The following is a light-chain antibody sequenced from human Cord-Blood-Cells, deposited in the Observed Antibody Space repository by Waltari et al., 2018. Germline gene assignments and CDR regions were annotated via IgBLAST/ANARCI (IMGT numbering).Light chain of an antibody. CDR1: QSISSY. CDR3: QQSYSTPYS. V-gene: IGKV1-39*01. CDR2: AAS. Sequence: DIQMTQSPSSLSASVGDRVTITCRASQSISSYLNWYQQKQGKAPKLRIYAASSLQSGVPSRFSGSGSGTDFTLSISSLQPEDFATYYSQQSYSTPYSFGQGTKLEIK. J-gene: IGKJ2*03.